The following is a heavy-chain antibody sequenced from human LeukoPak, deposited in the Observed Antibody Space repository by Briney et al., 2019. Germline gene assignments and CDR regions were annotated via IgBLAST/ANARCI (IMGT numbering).Heavy chain of an antibody. J-gene: IGHJ6*03. D-gene: IGHD1-26*01. CDR2: TSYDGSNK. V-gene: IGHV3-30*01. CDR1: GFTFYAYA. CDR3: ARPDHHNNGGYYFLYMDV. Sequence: GGSLRLSCAASGFTFYAYAMHWVRQAPGKGLEWVADTSYDGSNKYYADSVKGRFTISRDNSKSMLYLQMNSLRSEDTAVYYCARPDHHNNGGYYFLYMDVWGKGTTVTVS.